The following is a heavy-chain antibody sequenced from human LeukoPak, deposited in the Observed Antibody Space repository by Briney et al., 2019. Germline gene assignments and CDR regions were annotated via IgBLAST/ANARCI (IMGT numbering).Heavy chain of an antibody. CDR3: VRYSLETHSFDI. CDR1: GGPISSSGHY. D-gene: IGHD1-26*01. V-gene: IGHV4-39*01. J-gene: IGHJ4*02. CDR2: IHYSGTT. Sequence: SETLSLTCTVSGGPISSSGHYCVWIRQPPGEGREWIGGIHYSGTTYYDTSLKSRMTMSVDTSKNQFSLKLTSLTAADTAVYYCVRYSLETHSFDIWGQGTLVTVSS.